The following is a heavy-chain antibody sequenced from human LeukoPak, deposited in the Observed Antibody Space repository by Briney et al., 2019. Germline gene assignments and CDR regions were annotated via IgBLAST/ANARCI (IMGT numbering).Heavy chain of an antibody. CDR3: ATRYDDYYYYGMDV. J-gene: IGHJ6*02. CDR2: IYYSGST. CDR1: GGSISSYY. Sequence: TSETLSLTCPVSGGSISSYYWSWIRQPPGKGLEWIGYIYYSGSTNYNPSLKSRVTISVDTSKNQFSLKLSSVTAADTAVYYCATRYDDYYYYGMDVWGQGTTVTVSS. D-gene: IGHD5-12*01. V-gene: IGHV4-59*08.